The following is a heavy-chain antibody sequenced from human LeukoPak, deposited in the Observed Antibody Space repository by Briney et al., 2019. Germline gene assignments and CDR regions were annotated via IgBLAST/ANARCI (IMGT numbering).Heavy chain of an antibody. Sequence: SETLSLTCTVSGGSISSSSYYWGWIRQPQGKGLEWIGSIYYSGSTYYNPSLKSRVTISVDTSKNQFSLKLSSVTAADTAVYYCARGYDWGGYFDYWGQGTLVTVSS. J-gene: IGHJ4*02. CDR3: ARGYDWGGYFDY. D-gene: IGHD1-1*01. V-gene: IGHV4-39*07. CDR1: GGSISSSSYY. CDR2: IYYSGST.